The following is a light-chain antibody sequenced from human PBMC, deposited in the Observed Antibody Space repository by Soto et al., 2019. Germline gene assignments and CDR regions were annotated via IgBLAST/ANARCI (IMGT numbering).Light chain of an antibody. V-gene: IGKV1-33*01. J-gene: IGKJ5*01. CDR1: QDISNY. CDR3: QQYGSLPPVT. CDR2: AAS. Sequence: DIQMTQSPSSLSASVGDRVTITCRASQDISNYLHWYQQRPGKAPKLLIHAASTLLPGVPSRFSGSWSGTHFTFIISGLQPEDIATYYCQQYGSLPPVTFGQGTRLEIK.